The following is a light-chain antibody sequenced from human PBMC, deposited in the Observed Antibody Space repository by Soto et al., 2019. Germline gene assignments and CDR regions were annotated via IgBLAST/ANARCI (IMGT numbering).Light chain of an antibody. CDR3: NSLSAAGSSYV. Sequence: QSVLTQPASVSGSPGQSIAISCTGTSSDVGSHNHVSWYQQYPGKAPKLIIYEVSNRPSGVSARFSGSKFGSTASLTISGLQAEDEAESYCNSLSAAGSSYVSGPGTKVTVL. V-gene: IGLV2-14*01. J-gene: IGLJ1*01. CDR1: SSDVGSHNH. CDR2: EVS.